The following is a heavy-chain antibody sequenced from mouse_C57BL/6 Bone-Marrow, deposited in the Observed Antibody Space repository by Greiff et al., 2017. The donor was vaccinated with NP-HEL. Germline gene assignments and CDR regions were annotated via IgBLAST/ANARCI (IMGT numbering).Heavy chain of an antibody. CDR3: ARDDPPGFAY. V-gene: IGHV5-4*01. Sequence: EVKVVESGGGLVKPGGSLKLSCAASGFTFSSYAMSWVRQTPEKRLEWVATISDGGSYTYYPDNVKGRFTISRDNAKNNLYLQMSHLKSEDTAMYYCARDDPPGFAYWGQGTLVTVSA. CDR2: ISDGGSYT. J-gene: IGHJ3*01. CDR1: GFTFSSYA.